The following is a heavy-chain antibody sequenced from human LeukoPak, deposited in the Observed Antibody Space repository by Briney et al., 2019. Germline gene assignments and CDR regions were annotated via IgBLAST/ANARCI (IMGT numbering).Heavy chain of an antibody. Sequence: SETLSLTCTVSGGSISSGSYYWSWIRQPAGKGLEWIGRIYTSGSTNYNPSLKSRVTISVDTSKNQFSLKLSSVTAADTAVYYCARFEVSGSYFFSDYWGLGTLVTVSS. J-gene: IGHJ4*02. V-gene: IGHV4-61*02. D-gene: IGHD1-26*01. CDR3: ARFEVSGSYFFSDY. CDR1: GGSISSGSYY. CDR2: IYTSGST.